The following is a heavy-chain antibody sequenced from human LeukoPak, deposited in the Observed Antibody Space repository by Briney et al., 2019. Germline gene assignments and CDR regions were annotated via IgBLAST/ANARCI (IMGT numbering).Heavy chain of an antibody. V-gene: IGHV4-61*01. J-gene: IGHJ4*02. CDR1: GGSVSSGSYY. CDR2: IYYSGST. Sequence: SETLSLTCTVSGGSVSSGSYYWSWIRQPPGEGLEWIGYIYYSGSTNYNPSLKSRVTISVDTSKNQFSLKLSSVTAADTAVYYCARSSLEWLTHGYWGQGTLVTVSS. CDR3: ARSSLEWLTHGY. D-gene: IGHD1-1*01.